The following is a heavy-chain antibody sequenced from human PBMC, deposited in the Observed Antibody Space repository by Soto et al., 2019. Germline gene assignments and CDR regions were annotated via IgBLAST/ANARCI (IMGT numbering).Heavy chain of an antibody. CDR3: ARHSSYYYGMDV. J-gene: IGHJ6*02. Sequence: QLQLQESGPGLVKPSETLSLTCTVSGGSISSSSYYWGWIRQPPGKGLEWIGSIYCSGSTYYNPSLKSRVTISVDTSKNQFSLKLSSVTAADTAVYYCARHSSYYYGMDVWGQGTTVTVSS. CDR1: GGSISSSSYY. CDR2: IYCSGST. V-gene: IGHV4-39*01.